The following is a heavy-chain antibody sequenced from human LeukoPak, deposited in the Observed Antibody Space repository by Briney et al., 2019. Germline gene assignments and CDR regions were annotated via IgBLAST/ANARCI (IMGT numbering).Heavy chain of an antibody. J-gene: IGHJ6*04. Sequence: ASVKVSCKASGYTFTGYYMHWVRQAPGQGLEWMGWINPNSGGTNYAQKFQGWVTMTGDTSISTAYMELSRLRSDDTAVYYCARGGGYYYGSGRLSYYYYGMDAWGKGTTVTVSS. V-gene: IGHV1-2*04. D-gene: IGHD3-10*01. CDR1: GYTFTGYY. CDR2: INPNSGGT. CDR3: ARGGGYYYGSGRLSYYYYGMDA.